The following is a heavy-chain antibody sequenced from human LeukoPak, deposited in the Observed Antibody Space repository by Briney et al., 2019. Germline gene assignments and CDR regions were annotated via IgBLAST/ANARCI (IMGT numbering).Heavy chain of an antibody. CDR3: TRGPGPRYFDS. J-gene: IGHJ4*02. CDR1: GDFISTYY. V-gene: IGHV4-59*01. CDR2: IFYSGST. Sequence: SETLSLTCMVSGDFISTYYWSWIRQPPGKGLEWIGYIFYSGSTTYNPSLKSRVTISEDTSKEQFSLKLNSVTAGDTAVYYCTRGPGPRYFDSWGQGALVTASS.